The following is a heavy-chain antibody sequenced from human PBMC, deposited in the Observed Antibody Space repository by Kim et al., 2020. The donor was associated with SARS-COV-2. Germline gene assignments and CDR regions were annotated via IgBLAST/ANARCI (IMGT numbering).Heavy chain of an antibody. V-gene: IGHV6-1*01. CDR2: TYYRSKWYN. CDR3: ARGLGAHWLDP. Sequence: SQTLSLTCAISGDSVSSDSVTWYWIRQSPSRGLEWLGRTYYRSKWYNDYASSVEGRITINPDTSKNQFSLQLRSVTPGDTAVYYCARGLGAHWLDPWGPGTLVTVSS. CDR1: GDSVSSDSVT. D-gene: IGHD3-16*01. J-gene: IGHJ5*02.